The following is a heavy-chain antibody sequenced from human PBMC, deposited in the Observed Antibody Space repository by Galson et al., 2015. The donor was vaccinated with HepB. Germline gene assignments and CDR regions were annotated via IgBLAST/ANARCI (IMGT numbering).Heavy chain of an antibody. V-gene: IGHV1-24*01. CDR3: ATDLSYYGSGSLSAFDI. Sequence: SVKVSCKVSGYTLTELSMHWVRQAPGKGLEWMGGFDPEDGETIYAQKFQGRVTMTEDTSTDTAYMELSSLRSEDTAVYYCATDLSYYGSGSLSAFDIWGQGTMVTVSS. D-gene: IGHD3-10*01. J-gene: IGHJ3*02. CDR1: GYTLTELS. CDR2: FDPEDGET.